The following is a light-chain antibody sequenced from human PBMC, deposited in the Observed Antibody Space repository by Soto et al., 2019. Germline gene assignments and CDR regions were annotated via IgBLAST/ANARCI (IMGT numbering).Light chain of an antibody. V-gene: IGKV3-20*01. CDR1: QSVASDS. Sequence: EIVLTQSPDTLSLSPGERGTLSCRDSQSVASDSLAWYQQKPGQAPRLLIYGASSRATGIPDRFRGFGSGTDFTLTISRLEPEDFAVYVCQQYGSSPPTFGQGTKVDVK. CDR3: QQYGSSPPT. CDR2: GAS. J-gene: IGKJ1*01.